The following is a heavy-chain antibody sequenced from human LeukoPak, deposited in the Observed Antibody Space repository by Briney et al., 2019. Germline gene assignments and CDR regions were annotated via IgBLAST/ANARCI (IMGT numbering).Heavy chain of an antibody. D-gene: IGHD4-23*01. CDR1: GGSISSYY. V-gene: IGHV4-59*01. CDR2: IYYSGST. CDR3: ARDRYGGNIDY. Sequence: SETLSLTCTVSGGSISSYYWSWIRQPPGKGLEWIGYIYYSGSTNYNPSLKSRVTISVDTSKNQFSLKLSSVTAADTAVYYCARDRYGGNIDYWGQGTLVTVSS. J-gene: IGHJ4*02.